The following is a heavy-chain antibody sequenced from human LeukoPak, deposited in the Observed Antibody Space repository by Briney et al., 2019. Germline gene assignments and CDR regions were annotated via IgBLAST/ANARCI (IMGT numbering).Heavy chain of an antibody. V-gene: IGHV4-59*01. CDR1: GGSISSYY. D-gene: IGHD6-25*01. Sequence: KPSETLSLTCTVSGGSISSYYWSWIRQPPGKGLEWIANIYHTGSTNYNPSLSSRVTISIDTAKNQFSLKLTSVTAADTAVYYCARQGRNSSGWQDYLWGQGTLVTVSS. J-gene: IGHJ4*02. CDR3: ARQGRNSSGWQDYL. CDR2: IYHTGST.